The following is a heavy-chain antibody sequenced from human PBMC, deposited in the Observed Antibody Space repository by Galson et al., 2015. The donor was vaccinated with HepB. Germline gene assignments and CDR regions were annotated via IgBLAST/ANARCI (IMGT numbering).Heavy chain of an antibody. J-gene: IGHJ4*02. CDR2: ISSSSSYI. V-gene: IGHV3-21*01. CDR1: GFTFSSYS. Sequence: SLRLSCAASGFTFSSYSMNWVRQAPGKGLEWVSSISSSSSYIYYADSVKGRFTISRDNAKNSLYLQMNSLRAEDTAVYYCARAGLKQQLVPCDYWGQGTLVTVSS. D-gene: IGHD6-13*01. CDR3: ARAGLKQQLVPCDY.